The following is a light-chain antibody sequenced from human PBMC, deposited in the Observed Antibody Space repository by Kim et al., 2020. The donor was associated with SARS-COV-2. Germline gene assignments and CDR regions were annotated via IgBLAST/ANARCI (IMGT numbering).Light chain of an antibody. CDR3: QQCNSFPLT. CDR1: QGIGSL. J-gene: IGKJ4*01. Sequence: ASLGDRVTITCRACQGIGSLLDWYQQKPGTAPKLLSYAASSLQSGVPSRFSGSGSGTDFTLTISSLQPEDFATYYCQQCNSFPLTFGGGTKVDIK. V-gene: IGKV1-12*01. CDR2: AAS.